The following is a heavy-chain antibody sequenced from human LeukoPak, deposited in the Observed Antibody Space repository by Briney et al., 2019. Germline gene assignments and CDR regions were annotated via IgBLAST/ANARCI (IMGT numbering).Heavy chain of an antibody. CDR1: GFTFSSYW. J-gene: IGHJ4*02. D-gene: IGHD4-11*01. CDR3: ARTSNYVY. Sequence: PGGSLRLSCAASGFTFSSYWMNWVRQAPGKGLVWVSRIASDGSSTTYADSVKGRFTISRDNAKNTLYLQMNSLRAEDTAVYYCARTSNYVYWGQGTLVTVSS. CDR2: IASDGSST. V-gene: IGHV3-74*01.